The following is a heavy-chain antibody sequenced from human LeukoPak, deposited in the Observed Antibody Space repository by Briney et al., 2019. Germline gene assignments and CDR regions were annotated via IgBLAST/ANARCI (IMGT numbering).Heavy chain of an antibody. D-gene: IGHD3-10*02. J-gene: IGHJ5*02. Sequence: QPGRSLRLSCAASGFTFSSYGMHWVRQAPGKGLEWVAVIWYDGSNKYYADSVKGRFTISRDNSKNTLYLQMNSLRAEDTAVYYCARADVRGVYPFDPWGQGTLVTVSS. CDR2: IWYDGSNK. CDR3: ARADVRGVYPFDP. CDR1: GFTFSSYG. V-gene: IGHV3-33*08.